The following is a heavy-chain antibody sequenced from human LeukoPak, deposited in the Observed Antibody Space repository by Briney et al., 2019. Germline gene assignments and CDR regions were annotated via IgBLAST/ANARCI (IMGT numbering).Heavy chain of an antibody. CDR3: ARGGCSSTSCSFDY. Sequence: SETLSLTCTVSGGSISGYYWSWIRQPPGRGLEWIGYIYYSGSTNYNPSLKSRVTISVDTSKNQFSLKLRSVTEADTAVYYCARGGCSSTSCSFDYWGQGTLVTVSS. D-gene: IGHD2-2*01. J-gene: IGHJ4*02. CDR2: IYYSGST. CDR1: GGSISGYY. V-gene: IGHV4-59*01.